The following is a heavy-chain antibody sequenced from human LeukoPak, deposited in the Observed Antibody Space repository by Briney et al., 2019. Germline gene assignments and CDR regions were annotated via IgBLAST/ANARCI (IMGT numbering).Heavy chain of an antibody. Sequence: SETLSLTCTVSGGSIRNAGYCWSWIRHFPGRGPEWIGYILYSGNTVYNPSLKRRVSMSVDTSKNQFSLNVSSLTAADTAMYYCARVEATGMVPDSWGQGAQVTVSS. J-gene: IGHJ5*01. V-gene: IGHV4-31*03. CDR3: ARVEATGMVPDS. CDR2: ILYSGNT. CDR1: GGSIRNAGYC. D-gene: IGHD5-18*01.